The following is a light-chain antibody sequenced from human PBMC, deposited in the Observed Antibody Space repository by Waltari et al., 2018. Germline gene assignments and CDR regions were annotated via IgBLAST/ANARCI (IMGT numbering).Light chain of an antibody. CDR1: SSNIGSRT. CDR3: STWDDSLNNLV. Sequence: QSVLTQPPSVSGTPGQRVTISCSGSSSNIGSRTMNWYRQLPVTAPKLLIFSNHLRPAGVPDRLSASKSGTSASLIISGLQSEDEGTYYCSTWDDSLNNLVFGGGTKLTVL. J-gene: IGLJ2*01. V-gene: IGLV1-44*01. CDR2: SNH.